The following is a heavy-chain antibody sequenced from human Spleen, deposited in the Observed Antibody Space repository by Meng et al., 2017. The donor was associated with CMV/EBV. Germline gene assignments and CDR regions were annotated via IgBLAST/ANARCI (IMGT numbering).Heavy chain of an antibody. D-gene: IGHD3-16*01. CDR3: AHRVWGSGRAFDI. CDR2: IDWDDDK. CDR1: GFSLSTHGMR. Sequence: SGPTLVKPTQTLRLTCTFSGFSLSTHGMRVSWIRQPPGKALEWLARIDWDDDKFYRTSMKTRLTISKDTSKNQVVLTMTNMDPVDTGTYYCAHRVWGSGRAFDIWGQGTMVTVSS. V-gene: IGHV2-70D*14. J-gene: IGHJ3*02.